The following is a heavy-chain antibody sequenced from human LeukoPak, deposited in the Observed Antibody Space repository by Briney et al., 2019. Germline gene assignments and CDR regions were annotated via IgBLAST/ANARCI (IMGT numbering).Heavy chain of an antibody. Sequence: SETLSLTCTVSGGSISSYYWSWIRQPPGKGLEWIGYIYYSGSTNYNPSLKSRVTISVDTSKNQFSLKLSSVTAADTAVYYCARDFYYDSSLDAFDIWGQGTMVTVSS. CDR1: GGSISSYY. V-gene: IGHV4-59*01. D-gene: IGHD3-22*01. J-gene: IGHJ3*02. CDR3: ARDFYYDSSLDAFDI. CDR2: IYYSGST.